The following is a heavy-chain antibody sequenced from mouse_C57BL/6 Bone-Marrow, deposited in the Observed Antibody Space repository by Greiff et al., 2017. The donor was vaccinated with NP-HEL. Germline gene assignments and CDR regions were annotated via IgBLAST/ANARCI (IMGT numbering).Heavy chain of an antibody. Sequence: QVHLKQPGAELVKPGASVKLSCKASGYTFTSYWMQWVKQRPGQGLEWIGEIDPSDSYTNYNQKFKGKATLTVDTSSSTAYMQLSSLTSEDSAVYYCANEGMDYWGQGTSVTVSS. J-gene: IGHJ4*01. CDR2: IDPSDSYT. V-gene: IGHV1-50*01. CDR1: GYTFTSYW. CDR3: ANEGMDY.